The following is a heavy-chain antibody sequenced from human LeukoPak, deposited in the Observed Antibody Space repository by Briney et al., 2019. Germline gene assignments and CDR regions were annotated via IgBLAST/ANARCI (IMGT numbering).Heavy chain of an antibody. Sequence: ASVKVSCKASGYSFISYGISWVRQAPGQGLEWMGWISAYNGNTNYAQKYQGRVTMTIDTPTTTAYMELSRLRSDDTAVYYCATDIVVVVAATRDYWGQGTLVTVSS. J-gene: IGHJ4*02. V-gene: IGHV1-18*01. CDR1: GYSFISYG. CDR3: ATDIVVVVAATRDY. D-gene: IGHD2-15*01. CDR2: ISAYNGNT.